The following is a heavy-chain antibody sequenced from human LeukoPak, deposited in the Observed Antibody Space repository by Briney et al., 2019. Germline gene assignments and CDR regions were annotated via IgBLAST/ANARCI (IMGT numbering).Heavy chain of an antibody. CDR3: AKERSAVTTGLFDS. CDR1: GFTFSTYA. V-gene: IGHV3-23*01. Sequence: PGGSLRLSCAASGFTFSTYAMSWVRQAPGKGLEWVSAISTSGDNTYYADPVKGRFTISRDNSKNTLYLQINSLRVEDTAIYYCAKERSAVTTGLFDSWGQGTLVTVSS. D-gene: IGHD4-17*01. CDR2: ISTSGDNT. J-gene: IGHJ4*02.